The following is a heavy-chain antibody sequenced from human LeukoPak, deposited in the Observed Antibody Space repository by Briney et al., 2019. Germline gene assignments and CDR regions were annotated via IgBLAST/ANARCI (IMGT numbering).Heavy chain of an antibody. V-gene: IGHV3-66*01. D-gene: IGHD2-15*01. CDR1: GFTVSSNY. J-gene: IGHJ4*02. CDR2: IYSGGTI. Sequence: GGSLRLSCGASGFTVSSNYMSWVRQAPGKGLEWVSVIYSGGTIYYADSVKGRFTISRDNSKNTLYLQMNSLRVEDTAVYYCAKSSVVVAFDYRGQGTLVTVSS. CDR3: AKSSVVVAFDY.